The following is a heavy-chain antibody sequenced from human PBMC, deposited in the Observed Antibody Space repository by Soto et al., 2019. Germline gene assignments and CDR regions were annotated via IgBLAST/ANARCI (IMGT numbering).Heavy chain of an antibody. Sequence: GSSVKVSCEASGYTFTSYDINWVRQATGQGLEWMGWMNPNSGNTGYAQKFQGRVTMTRNTSISTAYMELGSLRSEDTAVYYCARGLTYYYGSGMWYYGTHVWGQGTTVTVSS. J-gene: IGHJ6*02. D-gene: IGHD3-10*01. CDR2: MNPNSGNT. V-gene: IGHV1-8*01. CDR3: ARGLTYYYGSGMWYYGTHV. CDR1: GYTFTSYD.